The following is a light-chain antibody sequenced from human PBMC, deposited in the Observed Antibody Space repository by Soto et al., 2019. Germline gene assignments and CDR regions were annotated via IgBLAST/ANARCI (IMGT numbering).Light chain of an antibody. CDR3: QKYNSAPHT. V-gene: IGKV1-27*01. J-gene: IGKJ2*01. Sequence: DIQMTQSPSSLSASVGDRVTVTCRASQGISNSLAWYQQKPGKVPKLLIYAASTLQSGVPSRFSGSGSGTDFTLTINRLQPEDVATYYCQKYNSAPHTFGQGTQLEIK. CDR1: QGISNS. CDR2: AAS.